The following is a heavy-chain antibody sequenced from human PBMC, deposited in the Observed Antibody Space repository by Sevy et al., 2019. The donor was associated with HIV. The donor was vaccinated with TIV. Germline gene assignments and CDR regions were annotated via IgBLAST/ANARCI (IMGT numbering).Heavy chain of an antibody. Sequence: GGSLRLSCAASGFTFNTYAMSWVRQAPGRGLEWVSGITGSGDSTYYVDSVKGQFTISRDNSKDTLYLQMNSLRAEDTAVYYCASHGGSYPRHYIDYWGQGTLVTVSS. D-gene: IGHD1-26*01. J-gene: IGHJ4*02. V-gene: IGHV3-23*01. CDR1: GFTFNTYA. CDR3: ASHGGSYPRHYIDY. CDR2: ITGSGDST.